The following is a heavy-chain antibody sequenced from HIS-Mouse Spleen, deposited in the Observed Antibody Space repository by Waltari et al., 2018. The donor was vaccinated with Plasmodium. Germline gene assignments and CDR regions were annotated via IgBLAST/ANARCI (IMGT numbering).Heavy chain of an antibody. J-gene: IGHJ4*02. D-gene: IGHD1-7*01. CDR2: IYYSGST. Sequence: LSLTCTVSGGSIRSSSYYWGWIRQPPGKGLEWIGSIYYSGSTYYNPSLKSRVTISVDTSKNQFSLKLSSVTAADTAVYYCARDRITGTSYFDYWGQGTLVTVSS. V-gene: IGHV4-39*07. CDR3: ARDRITGTSYFDY. CDR1: GGSIRSSSYY.